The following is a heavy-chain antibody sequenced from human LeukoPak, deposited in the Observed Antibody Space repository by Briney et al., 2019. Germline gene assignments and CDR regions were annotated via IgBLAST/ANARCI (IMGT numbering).Heavy chain of an antibody. CDR3: AKDSSLWFGELFFDY. Sequence: GGSLRLSCAASGFTFSSYAMSWVRQAPGKGLEWVSVISGGGYSTYYAASVKGRFTISRDNSKNTLYLQMNSLRAEDTAVYYCAKDSSLWFGELFFDYWGQGTLVTVSS. CDR2: ISGGGYST. CDR1: GFTFSSYA. V-gene: IGHV3-23*01. D-gene: IGHD3-10*01. J-gene: IGHJ4*02.